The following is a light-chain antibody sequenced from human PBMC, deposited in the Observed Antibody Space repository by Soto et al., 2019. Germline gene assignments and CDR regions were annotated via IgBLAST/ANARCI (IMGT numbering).Light chain of an antibody. J-gene: IGKJ4*01. Sequence: DIQMTQSPTSLSASVGDRVTISCRASETIDNNLNWYQQKRGQAPKLVVLSASRLQSGVPSRFSGSGSDTDFTLTINNLQPEDFAIYYCQQSHSSPLTFGGGTKVEIK. CDR1: ETIDNN. CDR2: SAS. V-gene: IGKV1-39*01. CDR3: QQSHSSPLT.